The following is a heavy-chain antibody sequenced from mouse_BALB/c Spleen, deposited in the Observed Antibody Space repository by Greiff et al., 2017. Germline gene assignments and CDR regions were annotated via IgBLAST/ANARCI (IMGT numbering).Heavy chain of an antibody. D-gene: IGHD2-10*02. Sequence: EVKLQESGPGLVKPSQSLSLTCSVTGYSITSGYYWNWIRQFPGNKLEWMGYISYDGSNNYNPSLKNRISITRDTSKNQFFLKLNSVTTEDTATYYCARGYGPWFAYWGQGTLVTVSA. CDR2: ISYDGSN. CDR1: GYSITSGYY. CDR3: ARGYGPWFAY. V-gene: IGHV3-6*02. J-gene: IGHJ3*01.